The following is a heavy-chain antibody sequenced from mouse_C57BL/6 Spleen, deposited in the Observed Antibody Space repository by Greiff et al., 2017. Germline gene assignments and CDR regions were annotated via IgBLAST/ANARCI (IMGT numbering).Heavy chain of an antibody. D-gene: IGHD2-5*01. CDR1: GYTFTSYW. J-gene: IGHJ1*03. Sequence: QVHVKQPGAELVRPGSSVKLSCKASGYTFTSYWMHWVKQRPIQGLEWIGNIDPSDSETHYNQKFKDKATLTVDKSSSTAYMQLSSLTSEDSAVYYCAREESNYWYFDVWGTGTTVTVSS. CDR2: IDPSDSET. V-gene: IGHV1-52*01. CDR3: AREESNYWYFDV.